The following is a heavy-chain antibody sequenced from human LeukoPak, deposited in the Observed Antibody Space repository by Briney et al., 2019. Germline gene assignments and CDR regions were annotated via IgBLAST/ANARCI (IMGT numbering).Heavy chain of an antibody. CDR3: ARGFVSSGETGEGYNWFDP. CDR2: INHSGST. CDR1: GGSFSGYY. Sequence: PSETLSLTCAVYGGSFSGYYWSWIRQPPGKGLEWIGEINHSGSTNYNPSLKSRVTISVDTSKNQFTLKLSSVTAADTAVYYCARGFVSSGETGEGYNWFDPWGQGTLVTVSS. V-gene: IGHV4-34*01. D-gene: IGHD6-19*01. J-gene: IGHJ5*02.